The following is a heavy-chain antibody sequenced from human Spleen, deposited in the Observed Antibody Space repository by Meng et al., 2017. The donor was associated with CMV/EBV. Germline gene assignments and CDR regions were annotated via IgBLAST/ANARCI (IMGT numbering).Heavy chain of an antibody. CDR3: GRDLTGERDQ. CDR1: GFTCSRYW. CDR2: LNEDGSFT. D-gene: IGHD7-27*01. Sequence: EVHLVESGGGLFQPGWSLRLSCADSGFTCSRYWMHWVRQVPGKGLVWVSRLNEDGSFTSYADSVKGRFTISRDNAKNTLYLQMNSLRVDDSGVYYCGRDLTGERDQWGQGTLVTVSS. J-gene: IGHJ4*02. V-gene: IGHV3-74*03.